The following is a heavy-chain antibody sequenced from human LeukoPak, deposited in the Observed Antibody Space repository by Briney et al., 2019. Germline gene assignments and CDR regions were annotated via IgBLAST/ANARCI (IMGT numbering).Heavy chain of an antibody. Sequence: ASVKVSCKASGYTFTSYGISWVRQAPGQGLEWMGWISAYNGNTNYAQKLQGRVTMTTDTSTSTAYMELRSLRSDDTAVYYCARDPPGPSSSWYSVDYWGQGTLVTVSS. CDR2: ISAYNGNT. V-gene: IGHV1-18*01. CDR1: GYTFTSYG. J-gene: IGHJ4*02. D-gene: IGHD6-13*01. CDR3: ARDPPGPSSSWYSVDY.